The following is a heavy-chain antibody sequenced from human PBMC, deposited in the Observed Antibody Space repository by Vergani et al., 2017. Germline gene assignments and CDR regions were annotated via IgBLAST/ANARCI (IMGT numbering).Heavy chain of an antibody. V-gene: IGHV3-33*06. CDR1: GFTFSSYG. D-gene: IGHD4-17*01. J-gene: IGHJ4*02. Sequence: QVQLVESGGGVVQPGRSLRLSCAASGFTFSSYGMHWVRQAPGKGLEWVAVIWYDGSNKYYADSVKGRFTISRDNSKNTLYLQMNSLRAEDTAVYYCAKDPDDYGDFPLMEYWGQGTLVTVSS. CDR3: AKDPDDYGDFPLMEY. CDR2: IWYDGSNK.